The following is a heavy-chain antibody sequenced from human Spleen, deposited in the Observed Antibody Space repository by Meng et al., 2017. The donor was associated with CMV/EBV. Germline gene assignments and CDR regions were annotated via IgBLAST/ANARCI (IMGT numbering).Heavy chain of an antibody. CDR1: GFVFRNYA. CDR2: VGHDGRNE. CDR3: GRNYINNVDY. J-gene: IGHJ4*02. V-gene: IGHV3-30*02. Sequence: QVEVGGYGGGVVQPAGSLRLSCGASGFVFRNYARHWVRKGPGKGLEWLAFVGHDGRNEDYADSVKGRFTIPRDSSKNTLYLKMDSLGDEDTALYYCGRNYINNVDYWGQGTLVTVSS. D-gene: IGHD3-10*01.